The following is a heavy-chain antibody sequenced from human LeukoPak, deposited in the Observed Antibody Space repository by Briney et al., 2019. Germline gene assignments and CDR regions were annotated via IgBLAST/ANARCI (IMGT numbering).Heavy chain of an antibody. D-gene: IGHD3-22*01. CDR3: ARDREPKYYYDSSGYYFPDDAFDI. CDR1: GGAFSSYA. CDR2: ISAYNGNT. Sequence: AASVKVSCKASGGAFSSYAISWVRQAPGQGLEWMGWISAYNGNTNYAQKLQGRVTMTTDTSTSTAYMELRSLRSDDTAVYYCARDREPKYYYDSSGYYFPDDAFDIWGQGTMVTVSS. V-gene: IGHV1-18*01. J-gene: IGHJ3*02.